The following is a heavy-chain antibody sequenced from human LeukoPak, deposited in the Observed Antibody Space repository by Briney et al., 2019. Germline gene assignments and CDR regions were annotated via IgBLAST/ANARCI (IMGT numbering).Heavy chain of an antibody. CDR3: ARSIAARSLFWFDP. J-gene: IGHJ5*02. CDR2: INTNTGNP. CDR1: GYTFTSYA. Sequence: GASVKVSCKASGYTFTSYAMNWVRQAPGQGLEWMGWINTNTGNPTYAQGFTGRFVFSLDTSVSTAYLQIGSLKAEDTAVYYCARSIAARSLFWFDPWGQGTLVTVSS. D-gene: IGHD6-6*01. V-gene: IGHV7-4-1*01.